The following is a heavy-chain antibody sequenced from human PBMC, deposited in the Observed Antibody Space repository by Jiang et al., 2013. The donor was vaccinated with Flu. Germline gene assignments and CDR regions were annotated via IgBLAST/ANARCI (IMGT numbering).Heavy chain of an antibody. D-gene: IGHD3-3*01. Sequence: GAEVKKPGASVKVSCKASGYTFTSYGISWVRQAPGQGLEWMGWISAYNGNTGYAQKFQGRVTMTRNTSISTAYMELSSLRSEDTAVYYCARTANYDFWSGYYTRGDYYYGMDVWGQGTTVTVSS. J-gene: IGHJ6*02. CDR2: ISAYNGNT. CDR3: ARTANYDFWSGYYTRGDYYYGMDV. V-gene: IGHV1-8*02. CDR1: GYTFTSYG.